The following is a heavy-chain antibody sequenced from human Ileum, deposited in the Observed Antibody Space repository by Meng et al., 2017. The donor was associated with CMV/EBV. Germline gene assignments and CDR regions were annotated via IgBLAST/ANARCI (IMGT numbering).Heavy chain of an antibody. Sequence: QLHLQQGGDGLLKPSETLSLTCAVFGGSSSGYYLNWIRQPPGKGLEWIREIHPSGSTIYNPSLKNRVSISLDTSRNQFSLRLTSVTAADTAVYYCSRGEDAYKSGRYWGQGTLVTVSS. CDR1: GGSSSGYY. V-gene: IGHV4-34*01. J-gene: IGHJ4*02. D-gene: IGHD5-24*01. CDR2: IHPSGST. CDR3: SRGEDAYKSGRY.